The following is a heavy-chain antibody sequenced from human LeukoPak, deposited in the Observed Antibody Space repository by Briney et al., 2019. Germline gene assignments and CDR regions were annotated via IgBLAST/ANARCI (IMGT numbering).Heavy chain of an antibody. CDR1: GDSLTSGKYF. J-gene: IGHJ6*02. CDR2: ISFSGST. CDR3: VRESLVAVSRYYFYLMDV. Sequence: SETLSLTCTVSGDSLTSGKYFWTWIRQSPGEGLEWIGYISFSGSTNYNPSLKSRVTISVDTSKEQLSLSLSSVTAADTAVYYCVRESLVAVSRYYFYLMDVWGQGTSVTVSS. D-gene: IGHD6-19*01. V-gene: IGHV4-61*01.